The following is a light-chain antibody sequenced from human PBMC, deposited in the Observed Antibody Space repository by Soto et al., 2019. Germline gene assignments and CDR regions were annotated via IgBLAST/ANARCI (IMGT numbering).Light chain of an antibody. J-gene: IGLJ2*01. V-gene: IGLV1-47*01. Sequence: QAVLTQPPSASGTPGQRVTISCSGSSSNIGSNYVYWYQQLPGPAPKLLIYRNNQRPSGVPDRFSGSKSGPSVSLAISGLRSDDEGDYDGASWDDSLSGHVVFGGGTQLTVL. CDR2: RNN. CDR1: SSNIGSNY. CDR3: ASWDDSLSGHVV.